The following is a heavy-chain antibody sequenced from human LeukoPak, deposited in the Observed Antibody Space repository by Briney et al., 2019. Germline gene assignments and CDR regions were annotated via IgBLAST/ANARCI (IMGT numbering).Heavy chain of an antibody. D-gene: IGHD6-19*01. CDR3: ASEYSGWYGEGN. CDR2: IDPSDSYT. J-gene: IGHJ4*02. Sequence: GESLKISCKGSGYSFTSYWISWVRQMPGKGLEWMGRIDPSDSYTNYSPSFQGHVTISADKSISTAYLQWSSLKASDTAMYYCASEYSGWYGEGNWGQGTLATVSS. V-gene: IGHV5-10-1*01. CDR1: GYSFTSYW.